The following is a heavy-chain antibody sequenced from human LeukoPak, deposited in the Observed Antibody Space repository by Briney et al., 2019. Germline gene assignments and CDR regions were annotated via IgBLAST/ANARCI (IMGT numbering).Heavy chain of an antibody. Sequence: GGSLRLSCVVSGFPFSVYEMNWVRQAPGKGLEWVSNIASSGTIKYYADSVKGRFSISRDNAKSPLYLQMNSLRVEDTAVYYCALLAVASDFDYWGQGALVTVSS. CDR3: ALLAVASDFDY. D-gene: IGHD6-19*01. CDR1: GFPFSVYE. J-gene: IGHJ4*02. V-gene: IGHV3-48*03. CDR2: IASSGTIK.